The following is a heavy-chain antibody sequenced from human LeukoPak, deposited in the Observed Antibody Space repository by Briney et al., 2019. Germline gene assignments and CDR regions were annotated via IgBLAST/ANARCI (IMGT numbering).Heavy chain of an antibody. Sequence: GGSLRLSCAASGFTFSTYSMNWVRQAPGKGLEWVSSISSSSIYLYYANSVKGRFTISRDNADNYLYLQMNSLRAEDTAVYYCARSRTTVTKDALDYWGQGTLVTVSP. CDR2: ISSSSIYL. D-gene: IGHD4-17*01. V-gene: IGHV3-21*01. CDR3: ARSRTTVTKDALDY. CDR1: GFTFSTYS. J-gene: IGHJ4*02.